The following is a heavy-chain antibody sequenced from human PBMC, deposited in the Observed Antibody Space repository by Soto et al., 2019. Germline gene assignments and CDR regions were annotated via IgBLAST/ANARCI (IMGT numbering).Heavy chain of an antibody. V-gene: IGHV5-10-1*01. CDR3: ARHRGDGYTDAWFDP. Sequence: SPSFQGHVTISADKSISTAYLQWSSLKASDTAMYYCARHRGDGYTDAWFDPWGQGTLVTVSS. D-gene: IGHD5-12*01. J-gene: IGHJ5*02.